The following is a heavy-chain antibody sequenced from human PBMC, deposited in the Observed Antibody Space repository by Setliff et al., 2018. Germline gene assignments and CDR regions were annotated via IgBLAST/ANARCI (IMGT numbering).Heavy chain of an antibody. D-gene: IGHD1-26*01. Sequence: SETLSLTCAVSGYSISSGYHWAWIRQLPGKGLEWIGTIYHSGSTYFNPSLESRVTISSDTSKNQFSLQLNSVTATDTAVYYCATRKSSGRLYYMDVWGKGTTVTVSS. CDR3: ATRKSSGRLYYMDV. J-gene: IGHJ6*03. V-gene: IGHV4-38-2*01. CDR2: IYHSGST. CDR1: GYSISSGYH.